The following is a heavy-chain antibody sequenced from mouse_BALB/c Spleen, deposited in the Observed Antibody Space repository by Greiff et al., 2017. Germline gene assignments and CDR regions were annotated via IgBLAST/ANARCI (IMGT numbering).Heavy chain of an antibody. V-gene: IGHV5-17*02. J-gene: IGHJ2*01. CDR3: ARRAYGSSYYFDY. Sequence: DVMLVESGGGLVQPGGSRKLSCAASGFTFSSFGMYWVRQAPEKGLEWVAYISSGSSTIYYADTVKGRFTISRDNPKNTLFLQMTSLRSEDTAMYYCARRAYGSSYYFDYWGQGTTLTVSS. CDR2: ISSGSSTI. CDR1: GFTFSSFG. D-gene: IGHD1-1*01.